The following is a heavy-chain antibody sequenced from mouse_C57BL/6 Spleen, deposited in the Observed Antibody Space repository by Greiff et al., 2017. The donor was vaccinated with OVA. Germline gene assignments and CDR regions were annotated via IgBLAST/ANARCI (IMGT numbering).Heavy chain of an antibody. Sequence: VQLQQPGAELVKPGASVKLSCKASGYTFTSYWMHWVKQRPGRGLEWIGRIDPNSGGTKYNEKFKSKATLTVDKPSSTAYMQLSSLTSEDSAVYYCARVYGSSLYAMDYWGQGTSVTVSS. CDR3: ARVYGSSLYAMDY. V-gene: IGHV1-72*01. D-gene: IGHD1-1*01. CDR1: GYTFTSYW. CDR2: IDPNSGGT. J-gene: IGHJ4*01.